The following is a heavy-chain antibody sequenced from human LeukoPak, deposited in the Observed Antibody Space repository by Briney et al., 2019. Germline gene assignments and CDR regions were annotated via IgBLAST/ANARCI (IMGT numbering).Heavy chain of an antibody. D-gene: IGHD3-3*01. CDR1: SGSISSYY. CDR2: IYYSGII. CDR3: ARGGGDDFWSGPIDY. J-gene: IGHJ4*02. V-gene: IGHV4-59*12. Sequence: SETLSLTCTVYSGSISSYYWSWIRQPPGKELEWIGYIYYSGIINYNPSLKSRVTISVDTSKNQFSLKLSSVTAADTAVYYCARGGGDDFWSGPIDYWGQGTLVSVSS.